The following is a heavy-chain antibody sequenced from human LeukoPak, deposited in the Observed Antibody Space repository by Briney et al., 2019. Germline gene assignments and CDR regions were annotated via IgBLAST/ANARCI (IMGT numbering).Heavy chain of an antibody. D-gene: IGHD1-14*01. J-gene: IGHJ5*02. CDR2: ISAYNGNT. CDR1: GYTFTSYG. V-gene: IGHV1-18*01. CDR3: ARDILPRANQHNWFDP. Sequence: ASVKVSCKASGYTFTSYGISWVRQAPGQGLEWMGWISAYNGNTNYAQKLQGRVTMTTDTSTSTAYMELRSLRSDDTAVYYCARDILPRANQHNWFDPGGKGTLVTVSS.